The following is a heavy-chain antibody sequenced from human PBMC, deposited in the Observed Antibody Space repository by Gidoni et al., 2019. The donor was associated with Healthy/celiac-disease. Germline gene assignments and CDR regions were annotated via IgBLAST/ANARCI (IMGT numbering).Heavy chain of an antibody. CDR1: AFTFSSYA. V-gene: IGHV3-30-3*01. D-gene: IGHD4-17*01. CDR2: ISYSGSNK. CDR3: ARDSRTTVTTRVGYFDY. Sequence: VQLVESGGGVVQPGRSLRLSCAASAFTFSSYAMHWVRQGTGKGLEWVAVISYSGSNKYNADAVKGRFTISRDNSKNTLYLQMNSLRAEDAAVYYCARDSRTTVTTRVGYFDYWGQGTLVTVSS. J-gene: IGHJ4*02.